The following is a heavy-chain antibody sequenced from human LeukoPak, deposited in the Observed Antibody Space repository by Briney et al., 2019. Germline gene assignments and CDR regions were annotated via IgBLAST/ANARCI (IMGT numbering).Heavy chain of an antibody. D-gene: IGHD1-1*01. V-gene: IGHV4-59*01. CDR1: GGSITSYY. Sequence: SETLSLTCTVSGGSITSYYWSWIRQPPGKGLEWIGYISYSGSTNYNPSLKSRVTISIDTSKNQFSLKLTSVTAADTAVYYCAKDGPLRYSPSDYWGQGTLVTVSS. J-gene: IGHJ4*02. CDR3: AKDGPLRYSPSDY. CDR2: ISYSGST.